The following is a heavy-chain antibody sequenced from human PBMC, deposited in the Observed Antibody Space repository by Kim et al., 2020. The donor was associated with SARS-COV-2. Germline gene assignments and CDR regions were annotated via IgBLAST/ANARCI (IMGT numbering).Heavy chain of an antibody. Sequence: GGSLRLSCAASGFTFSSYAMSWVRQAPGKGLEWVSAISGSGGSTYYADSVKGRFTISRDNSKNTLYLQMNSLRAEDTAVYYCAKVSHPDYYDSSGSDFDYWGQGTLVTVSS. D-gene: IGHD3-22*01. V-gene: IGHV3-23*01. J-gene: IGHJ4*02. CDR1: GFTFSSYA. CDR2: ISGSGGST. CDR3: AKVSHPDYYDSSGSDFDY.